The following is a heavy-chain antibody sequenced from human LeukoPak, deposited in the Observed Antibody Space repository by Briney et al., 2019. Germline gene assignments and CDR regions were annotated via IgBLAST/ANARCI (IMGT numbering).Heavy chain of an antibody. D-gene: IGHD3-16*02. Sequence: SETLSLTCAVYGGSFSGYYGTWTRQPPGKGLEWIGEINQSGSINYNPSLKSRVTISVDTSKNQFSLKLSSVTAADTAVYYCARGYNYDYVWGSYRPNLFDYWGQGTLVTVSS. CDR2: INQSGSI. V-gene: IGHV4-34*01. CDR1: GGSFSGYY. J-gene: IGHJ4*02. CDR3: ARGYNYDYVWGSYRPNLFDY.